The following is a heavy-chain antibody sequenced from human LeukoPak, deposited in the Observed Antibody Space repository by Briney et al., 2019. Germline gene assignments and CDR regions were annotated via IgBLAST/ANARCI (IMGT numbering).Heavy chain of an antibody. V-gene: IGHV1-69*13. Sequence: ASVKVSCKASGGTFSSYAISWVRQAPGQGLEWMGGIIPIFGTANYAQKFQGRVTITADESTSTAYMELSSLRSEDTAVYYCATFIGVCSSTSCPDAFDIWGQGTMVTVSS. CDR2: IIPIFGTA. CDR3: ATFIGVCSSTSCPDAFDI. J-gene: IGHJ3*02. CDR1: GGTFSSYA. D-gene: IGHD2-2*01.